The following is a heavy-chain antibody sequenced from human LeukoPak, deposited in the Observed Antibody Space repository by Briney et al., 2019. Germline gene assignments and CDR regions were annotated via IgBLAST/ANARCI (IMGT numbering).Heavy chain of an antibody. Sequence: GGSLRLSCAASGFTFSSYAMSWVRQAPGKGLEWVSGINWNGGSTGYADSVKGRFTISRDNAKNSLYLQMNSLRAEDTALYYCARDWFGELQFDYWGQGTLVTVSS. V-gene: IGHV3-20*04. CDR2: INWNGGST. CDR3: ARDWFGELQFDY. D-gene: IGHD3-10*01. J-gene: IGHJ4*02. CDR1: GFTFSSYA.